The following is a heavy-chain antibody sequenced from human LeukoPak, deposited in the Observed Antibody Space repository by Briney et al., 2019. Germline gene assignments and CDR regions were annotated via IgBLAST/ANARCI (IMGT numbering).Heavy chain of an antibody. Sequence: GGSLRLSCAASGFTLDDYAMHWVRQAPGKGLEWVSAISGSGGSTYYADSVKGRFTISRDNSKNTLYLQMNSLRAEDTAVYYCAKALEYSSSRNFDYWGQGTLVTVSS. CDR2: ISGSGGST. CDR3: AKALEYSSSRNFDY. D-gene: IGHD6-6*01. V-gene: IGHV3-23*01. CDR1: GFTLDDYA. J-gene: IGHJ4*02.